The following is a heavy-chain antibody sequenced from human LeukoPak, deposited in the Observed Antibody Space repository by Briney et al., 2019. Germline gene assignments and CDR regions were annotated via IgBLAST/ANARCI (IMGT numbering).Heavy chain of an antibody. V-gene: IGHV3-30*02. CDR3: AGNCSSTSCLPYS. Sequence: PGGSLRLSCAASGFTFSSYGMHWVRQAPGKGLEWVAFIRYDGSNKYYADSVKGRFTTSRDNSKNTLYLQMNSLRAEDTAVYYCAGNCSSTSCLPYSWGQGTMVTVSS. CDR2: IRYDGSNK. J-gene: IGHJ3*01. CDR1: GFTFSSYG. D-gene: IGHD2-2*01.